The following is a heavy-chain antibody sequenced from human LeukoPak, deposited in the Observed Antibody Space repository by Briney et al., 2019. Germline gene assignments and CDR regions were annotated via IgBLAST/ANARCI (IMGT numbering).Heavy chain of an antibody. CDR3: ARGGGTTSNPSHHTFAI. D-gene: IGHD4-11*01. CDR2: IYTSGTT. CDR1: GGSISSGSYY. Sequence: SETLSLTCTASGGSISSGSYYWSWIRQPAGKGLEWIGRIYTSGTTNYNPSLKSRVTISVDTSKNQFSLKLKSVTAADTAIYYCARGGGTTSNPSHHTFAIWGQGTMVAVSS. J-gene: IGHJ3*02. V-gene: IGHV4-61*02.